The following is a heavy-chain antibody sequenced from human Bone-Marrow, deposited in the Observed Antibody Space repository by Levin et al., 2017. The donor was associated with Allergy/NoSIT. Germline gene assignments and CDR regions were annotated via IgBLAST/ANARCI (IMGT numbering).Heavy chain of an antibody. CDR2: IYYSGST. CDR3: ARGQHSGYEPFDY. D-gene: IGHD5-12*01. J-gene: IGHJ4*02. V-gene: IGHV4-59*01. CDR1: GGSISSYY. Sequence: PSETLSLTCTVSGGSISSYYWSWIRQPPGKGLEWIGYIYYSGSTNYNPSLKSRVTISVDTSKNQFSLKLSSVTAADTAVYYCARGQHSGYEPFDYWGQGTLVTVSS.